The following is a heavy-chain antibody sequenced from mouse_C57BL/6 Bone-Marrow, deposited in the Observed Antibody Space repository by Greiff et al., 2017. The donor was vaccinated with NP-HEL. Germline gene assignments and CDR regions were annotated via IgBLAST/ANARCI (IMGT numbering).Heavy chain of an antibody. V-gene: IGHV5-15*01. D-gene: IGHD2-3*01. CDR3: ARQGDGYLWYFDV. J-gene: IGHJ1*03. CDR2: ISNLAYSI. CDR1: GFTFSDYG. Sequence: EVMLVESGGGLVQPGGSLKLSCAASGFTFSDYGMAWVRQAPRKGPEWVAFISNLAYSIYYADTVTGRFTISRENAKNTLYLEMSSLRSEDTAMYYCARQGDGYLWYFDVWGTGTTVTVSS.